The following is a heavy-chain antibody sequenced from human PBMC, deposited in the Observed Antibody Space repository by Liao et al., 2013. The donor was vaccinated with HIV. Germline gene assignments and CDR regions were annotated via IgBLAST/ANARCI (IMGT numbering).Heavy chain of an antibody. D-gene: IGHD4-17*01. CDR1: GGSISTNYYY. Sequence: QAQLRESGPGLVEPSETLSLACTVSGGSISTNYYYWSWIRQPPGKGLEWIGSISYDGSTYLNPSLESRVTISSDTSKNQFSLNLSSVTAADTAVYWGTTGDYWGQGTLVTVSS. CDR2: ISYDGST. J-gene: IGHJ4*02. V-gene: IGHV4-39*07. CDR3: TTGDY.